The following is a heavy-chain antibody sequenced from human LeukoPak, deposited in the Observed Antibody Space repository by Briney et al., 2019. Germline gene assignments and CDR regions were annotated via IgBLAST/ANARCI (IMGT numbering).Heavy chain of an antibody. CDR3: ARHLSGVAGYTYGRGIDY. Sequence: GGSLRLSCAASGFNFSCYWMSWVRQAPGKGLERVANIKKDGSEKYYVGSVKGRFTISRDSAKTSLYLQMISLRAEDTAVYYCARHLSGVAGYTYGRGIDYWGQGTLVTVSS. D-gene: IGHD5-18*01. J-gene: IGHJ4*02. CDR2: IKKDGSEK. CDR1: GFNFSCYW. V-gene: IGHV3-7*01.